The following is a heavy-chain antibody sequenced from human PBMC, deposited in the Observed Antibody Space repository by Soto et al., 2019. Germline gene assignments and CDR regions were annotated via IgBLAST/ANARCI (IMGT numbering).Heavy chain of an antibody. J-gene: IGHJ4*02. Sequence: QVCLMQSGPEVRRPGASVTVSCKASGYTFTHYFIHWVRRAPGQGLEWMGYINPKSGDTHYSQTFRARVSMTRDTSTDTANMGLSSLKSDDTAVYFCARVPGHKNSRGDFWGQGTPITVSS. CDR1: GYTFTHYF. CDR2: INPKSGDT. D-gene: IGHD1-7*01. V-gene: IGHV1-2*02. CDR3: ARVPGHKNSRGDF.